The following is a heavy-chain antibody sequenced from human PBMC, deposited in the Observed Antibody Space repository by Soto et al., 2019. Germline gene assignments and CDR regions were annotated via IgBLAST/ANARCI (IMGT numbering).Heavy chain of an antibody. V-gene: IGHV3-21*01. Sequence: EVQLVESGGGLVKPGGSLRLSCAASGFTFSSYSMNWVRQAPGKGLEWVSSISSSSSYIYYADSVKGRFTISRDNAKNSLYLQMNSLRAEDTAVYYSARDRGYDFWSGYKNWFDPWGQGTLVTVSS. CDR3: ARDRGYDFWSGYKNWFDP. CDR2: ISSSSSYI. D-gene: IGHD3-3*01. J-gene: IGHJ5*02. CDR1: GFTFSSYS.